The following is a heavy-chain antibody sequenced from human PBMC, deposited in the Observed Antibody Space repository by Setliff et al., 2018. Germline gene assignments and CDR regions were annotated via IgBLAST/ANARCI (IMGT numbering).Heavy chain of an antibody. V-gene: IGHV4-38-2*02. CDR1: GYSISSGYS. J-gene: IGHJ4*02. Sequence: SETLSLTCTVSGYSISSGYSWGWIRQPPGKRLEWIGSIYHSGSTYYNPSLKSRVTISVDTSKNQFSLKLSSVTAADTAVYYCARSTYGGAAAAYYFDYWGQGTLVTVSS. CDR2: IYHSGST. CDR3: ARSTYGGAAAAYYFDY. D-gene: IGHD6-13*01.